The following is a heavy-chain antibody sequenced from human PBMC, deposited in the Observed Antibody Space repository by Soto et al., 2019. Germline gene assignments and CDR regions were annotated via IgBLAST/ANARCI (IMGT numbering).Heavy chain of an antibody. Sequence: QVQLVQSGAEVKKPGASVKVSCKASGYTFTSYGISWVRQAPGQGLEWMGWISAYNGNTNYAQKLQGRVTMTTDTSTSTAYMELRSLRSDDTAAYYCARVVVVVTATSRVKWFDPWGQGTLVTVSS. CDR2: ISAYNGNT. D-gene: IGHD2-21*02. J-gene: IGHJ5*02. CDR1: GYTFTSYG. CDR3: ARVVVVVTATSRVKWFDP. V-gene: IGHV1-18*01.